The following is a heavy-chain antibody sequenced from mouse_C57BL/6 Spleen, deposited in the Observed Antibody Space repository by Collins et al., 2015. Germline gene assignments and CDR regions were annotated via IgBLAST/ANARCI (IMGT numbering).Heavy chain of an antibody. CDR3: ARDGYYLYAVDY. CDR2: IYPGSGST. V-gene: IGHV1-55*01. D-gene: IGHD2-3*01. CDR1: GYTFTSYW. Sequence: QVQLQQSGAELVKPGASVKMSCKTSGYTFTSYWVTWVKQRPGQGLEWIGDIYPGSGSTNYNEKFKSKATLTVDTTSNTAYMQLSSLTSEDSAVYYCARDGYYLYAVDYWGQGTSVTVSS. J-gene: IGHJ4*01.